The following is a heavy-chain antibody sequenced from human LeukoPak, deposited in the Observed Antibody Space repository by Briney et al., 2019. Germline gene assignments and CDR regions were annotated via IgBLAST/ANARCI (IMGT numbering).Heavy chain of an antibody. CDR1: GFTFSGSA. CDR3: TSVLPGYSSGWFD. CDR2: IRSKANSYAT. D-gene: IGHD6-19*01. Sequence: PGGSLRLSCAASGFTFSGSAMHWVRQASGKGLVWVGRIRSKANSYATAYAASVKGRFTISRDDSKNTAYLQMNSLKTEDTAVYYCTSVLPGYSSGWFDWGQGTLVTVSS. V-gene: IGHV3-73*01. J-gene: IGHJ4*02.